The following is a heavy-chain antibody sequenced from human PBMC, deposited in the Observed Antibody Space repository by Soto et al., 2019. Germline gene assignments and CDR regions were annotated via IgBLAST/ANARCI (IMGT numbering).Heavy chain of an antibody. J-gene: IGHJ5*02. CDR3: ARGDWFGNWLDH. V-gene: IGHV1-8*02. CDR1: GYSFASFD. CDR2: MNPNSGNT. Sequence: ASVKVSCKSFGYSFASFDVHWVRQASGQGLEWMGWMNPNSGNTDYAQRFQGRVTMTRNTSINTAYMELNSLTSDDTAVYYCARGDWFGNWLDHWGQGTLVTVS. D-gene: IGHD3-9*01.